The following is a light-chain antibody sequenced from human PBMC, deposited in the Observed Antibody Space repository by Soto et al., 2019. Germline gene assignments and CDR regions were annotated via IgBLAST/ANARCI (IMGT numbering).Light chain of an antibody. J-gene: IGLJ2*01. CDR3: SSYTSSSTV. CDR1: SSDVGGYNY. CDR2: DVS. V-gene: IGLV2-14*01. Sequence: QSALTQTASASGSPGQSITISCTGTSSDVGGYNYVSWYQQHPGKAPKLMIYDVSNRPSGVSNRFSGSKSGNTASLTISGLQAEDEADYYCSSYTSSSTVFGGGTKLTVL.